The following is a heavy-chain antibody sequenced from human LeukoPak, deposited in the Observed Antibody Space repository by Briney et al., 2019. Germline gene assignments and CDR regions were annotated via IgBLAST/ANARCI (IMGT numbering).Heavy chain of an antibody. Sequence: PSETLSLTCTVSGYSISSGYYWGWIRQPPGKGLEWIGSIYHSGSTYYNPSLKSRVTISVDTSKNQFSLKLSSVTAADTAVYYCARAGSSGWTWRLYYFDYWGQGTLVTVSS. CDR1: GYSISSGYY. CDR3: ARAGSSGWTWRLYYFDY. CDR2: IYHSGST. J-gene: IGHJ4*02. D-gene: IGHD6-19*01. V-gene: IGHV4-38-2*02.